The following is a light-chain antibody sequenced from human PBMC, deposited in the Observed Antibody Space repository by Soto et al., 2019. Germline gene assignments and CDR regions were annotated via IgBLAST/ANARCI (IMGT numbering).Light chain of an antibody. V-gene: IGKV1D-12*01. CDR3: HQGSRFPLS. Sequence: DIQMTQSPSSVSASVGDRVIITCRASQVINTHLAWYQQRPGRVPNLLIYDTSILQTGVPSRFSGSGSGTDFTLTISSLQPEDSGTYYCHQGSRFPLSFGGGTKVDIK. J-gene: IGKJ4*01. CDR1: QVINTH. CDR2: DTS.